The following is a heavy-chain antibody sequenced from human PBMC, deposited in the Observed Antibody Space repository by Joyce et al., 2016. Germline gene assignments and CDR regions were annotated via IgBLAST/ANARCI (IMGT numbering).Heavy chain of an antibody. D-gene: IGHD1-26*01. CDR3: ARIGDSGSPFDY. CDR1: GFTFSDYW. CDR2: IKDDGRDK. Sequence: EVQLVESGGGLVQPGGSLRLSCAASGFTFSDYWMSWVRQAPGKGLQWVANIKDDGRDKYYVDSMKGRFIISRDNTKNSLYLQANNLRAEDTALYYCARIGDSGSPFDYWGQGTPDTVSS. V-gene: IGHV3-7*03. J-gene: IGHJ4*02.